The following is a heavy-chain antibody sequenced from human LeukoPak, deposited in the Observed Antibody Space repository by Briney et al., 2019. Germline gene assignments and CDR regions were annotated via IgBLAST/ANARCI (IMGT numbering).Heavy chain of an antibody. CDR1: GYTFTSYA. Sequence: ASVKVSCKASGYTFTSYAMNWVRQAPGQGLEWMGWINTNTGNPTYAQGFTGRFVFSLDTSVSTAYLQISSLKAEDTAVYYCARGGEIGYCSGGSCYYFGYWGQGTLVTVSS. V-gene: IGHV7-4-1*02. D-gene: IGHD2-15*01. CDR3: ARGGEIGYCSGGSCYYFGY. CDR2: INTNTGNP. J-gene: IGHJ4*02.